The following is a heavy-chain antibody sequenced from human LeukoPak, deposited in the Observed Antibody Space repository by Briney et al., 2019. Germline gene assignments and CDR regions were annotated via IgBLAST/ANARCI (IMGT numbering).Heavy chain of an antibody. CDR2: IRYDGSNK. CDR1: GFTFSSYG. J-gene: IGHJ4*02. Sequence: GGSLRLSCAASGFTFSSYGMHWVRQAPGKGLEWVAFIRYDGSNKYYADSVKGRFTISRDNSKNTLYLQMNSLRAEDTAVYYCAKVKPRYFDLFDENYFDYWGQGTLVTVSS. D-gene: IGHD3-9*01. V-gene: IGHV3-30*02. CDR3: AKVKPRYFDLFDENYFDY.